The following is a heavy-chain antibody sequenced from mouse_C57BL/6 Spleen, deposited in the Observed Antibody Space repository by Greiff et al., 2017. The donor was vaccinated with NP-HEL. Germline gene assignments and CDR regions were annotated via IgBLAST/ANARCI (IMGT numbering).Heavy chain of an antibody. D-gene: IGHD1-1*01. CDR1: GFTFSSYT. CDR3: ASNYYGSSLYYFDY. Sequence: EVMLVESGGGLVKPGGSLKLSCAASGFTFSSYTMSWVRQTPEKRLEWVATISGGGGNTYYPDSVKGRFTISRDNAKNTLYLQMSSLRSEDTALYYCASNYYGSSLYYFDYWGQGTTLTVSS. V-gene: IGHV5-9*01. J-gene: IGHJ2*01. CDR2: ISGGGGNT.